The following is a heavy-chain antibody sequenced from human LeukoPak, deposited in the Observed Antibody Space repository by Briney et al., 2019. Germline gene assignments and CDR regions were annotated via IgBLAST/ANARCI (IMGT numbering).Heavy chain of an antibody. CDR2: ISGNGGNT. J-gene: IGHJ6*02. CDR1: GFTFSDYI. D-gene: IGHD3-10*01. CDR3: ARDLDYYGLGSSIHWYYGMDV. V-gene: IGHV3-64*01. Sequence: GGSLRLSCAASGFTFSDYIMHWVRQAPGKGLECVSVISGNGGNTYYANSVKGRFTISRDNSKNTLYLQMGSLRVEDMAVYYCARDLDYYGLGSSIHWYYGMDVWGQGSTVTVSS.